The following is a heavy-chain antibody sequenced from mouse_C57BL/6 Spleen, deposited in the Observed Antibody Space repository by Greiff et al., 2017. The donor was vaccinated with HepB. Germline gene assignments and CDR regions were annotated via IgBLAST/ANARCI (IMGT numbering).Heavy chain of an antibody. CDR3: ASEGYGPFAY. V-gene: IGHV1-50*01. Sequence: QVHVKQPGAELVKPGASVKLSCKASGYTFTSYWMQWVKQRPGQGLEWIGEIDPSDSYTNYNQKFKGKATLTVDTSSSTAYMQLSSLTSEDSAVYYCASEGYGPFAYWGQGTLVTVSA. D-gene: IGHD2-10*02. CDR2: IDPSDSYT. J-gene: IGHJ3*01. CDR1: GYTFTSYW.